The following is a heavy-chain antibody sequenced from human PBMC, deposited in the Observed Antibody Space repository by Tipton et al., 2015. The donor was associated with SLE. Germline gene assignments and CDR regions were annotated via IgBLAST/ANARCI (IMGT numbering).Heavy chain of an antibody. CDR3: ARGIQLHPFDY. CDR1: GGSISSYY. D-gene: IGHD2-2*01. V-gene: IGHV4-59*12. Sequence: LRLSCTVSGGSISSYYWSWIRQPPGKGLEWIGYIYYSGSTNYNPSLKSRVTISVDTSKNQFSLKLSSVTAADTAVYYCARGIQLHPFDYWGQGTLVTVSS. CDR2: IYYSGST. J-gene: IGHJ4*02.